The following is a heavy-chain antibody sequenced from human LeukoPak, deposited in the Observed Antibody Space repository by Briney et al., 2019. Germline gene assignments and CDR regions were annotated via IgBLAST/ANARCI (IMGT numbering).Heavy chain of an antibody. J-gene: IGHJ4*02. D-gene: IGHD6-19*01. CDR1: GDIFSSNSAA. Sequence: SQTLSLTCALSGDIFSSNSAAWNWVRQSPSRGLEWLGRRYYRSKWYNDYAVSVQSRITINPDTSKNQFSLQLNSVTPEDTTVYYCTREFTKEWLLYYFDYWGQGTLVTVSS. CDR3: TREFTKEWLLYYFDY. CDR2: RYYRSKWYN. V-gene: IGHV6-1*01.